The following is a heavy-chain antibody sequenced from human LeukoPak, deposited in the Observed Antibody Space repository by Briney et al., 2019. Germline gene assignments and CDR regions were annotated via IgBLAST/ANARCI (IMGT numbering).Heavy chain of an antibody. V-gene: IGHV3-30*03. Sequence: GGSLRLSCAASGFTFSSYGMHWVRRAPGKGLEWVAVISYDGSNKYYADSVKGRFTISRDNSKNTLYLQMNSLRAEDTAMYYCARAVYDRNGHLFDYWGQGTLVTVSS. CDR3: ARAVYDRNGHLFDY. CDR2: ISYDGSNK. D-gene: IGHD3-22*01. J-gene: IGHJ4*02. CDR1: GFTFSSYG.